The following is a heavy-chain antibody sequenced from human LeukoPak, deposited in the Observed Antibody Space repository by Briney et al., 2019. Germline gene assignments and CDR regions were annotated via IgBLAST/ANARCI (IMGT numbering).Heavy chain of an antibody. CDR1: GFTFSNYS. V-gene: IGHV3-21*04. J-gene: IGHJ4*02. D-gene: IGHD3-10*01. CDR2: ISSSSSYI. Sequence: PGGSLRLSCAASGFTFSNYSMNWVRQAPGKGLEWVSSISSSSSYIYYADSVKGRFTISRDNSKNTLYLQMNSLRAEDTAVYYCARDWGGDEGYWGQGTLVTVSS. CDR3: ARDWGGDEGY.